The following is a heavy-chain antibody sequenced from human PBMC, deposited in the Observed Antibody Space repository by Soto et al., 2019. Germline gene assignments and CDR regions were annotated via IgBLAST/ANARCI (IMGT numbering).Heavy chain of an antibody. J-gene: IGHJ4*02. CDR3: ARAQYYYDSSGYYQTFDY. D-gene: IGHD3-22*01. Sequence: QVQLQESGPGLVKPSETLSLTCTVSGGSISSYYWSWIRQPPGKGLEWIGYIYYSGSTNYNPSLKSRVTISVDTSKNQFSLKLSSVTAADTAVYYCARAQYYYDSSGYYQTFDYWGQGTLVTVSS. CDR1: GGSISSYY. V-gene: IGHV4-59*01. CDR2: IYYSGST.